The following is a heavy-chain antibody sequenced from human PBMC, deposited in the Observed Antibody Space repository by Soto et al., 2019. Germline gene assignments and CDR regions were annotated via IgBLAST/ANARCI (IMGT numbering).Heavy chain of an antibody. CDR2: IYHSGST. Sequence: ETLSLTFAVSGYSISSGYYWGWLRPPPGKGLEWIGSIYHSGSTFYNPSLKSRVTISVDTSKNQFPLKLSSVTAADTAVYYCARSFTLPFDYWGQGTLVTAPQ. CDR1: GYSISSGYY. CDR3: ARSFTLPFDY. J-gene: IGHJ4*02. V-gene: IGHV4-38-2*01.